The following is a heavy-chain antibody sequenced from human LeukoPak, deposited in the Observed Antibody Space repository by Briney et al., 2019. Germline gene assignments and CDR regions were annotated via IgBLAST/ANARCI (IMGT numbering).Heavy chain of an antibody. J-gene: IGHJ5*02. Sequence: PSQTLSLTCTVSAGSISTYSWNWIRQPPGQGLEWIGYVNSNGGTYNNPSLKSRVTVSLDMSKNQFSLKLSSATAADTAVYYCARDAGGTWFDPWGQGILVTVSS. V-gene: IGHV4-59*01. CDR1: AGSISTYS. CDR3: ARDAGGTWFDP. CDR2: VNSNGGT.